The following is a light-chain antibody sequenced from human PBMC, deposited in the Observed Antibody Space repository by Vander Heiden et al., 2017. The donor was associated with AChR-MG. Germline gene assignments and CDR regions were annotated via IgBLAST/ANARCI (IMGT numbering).Light chain of an antibody. J-gene: IGKJ1*01. CDR2: DAS. CDR1: QSVRNN. Sequence: DIVMTQSPATLSVSPGARATLSCRASQSVRNNLAWYQQKPGQAPRLLIYDASTRATGIPGSFSGSGSGTEFTLTISSLTSEECAVYYCQQEESRPRTFGQGTKVEIK. V-gene: IGKV3-15*01. CDR3: QQEESRPRT.